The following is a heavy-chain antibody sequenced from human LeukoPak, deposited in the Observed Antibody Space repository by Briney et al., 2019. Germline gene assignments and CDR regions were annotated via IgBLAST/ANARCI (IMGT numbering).Heavy chain of an antibody. D-gene: IGHD6-19*01. V-gene: IGHV3-7*05. J-gene: IGHJ5*02. CDR2: IKQDGSEK. Sequence: GGSLRLSCAASGFTVSGNYMTWVRQAPGKGLEWVANIKQDGSEKYYVDSVKGRFTISRDNAKNSVYLQMYSLRVEDTAVYYCTRGGQWLARGSSNWFDPWGQGTLVTVSS. CDR3: TRGGQWLARGSSNWFDP. CDR1: GFTVSGNY.